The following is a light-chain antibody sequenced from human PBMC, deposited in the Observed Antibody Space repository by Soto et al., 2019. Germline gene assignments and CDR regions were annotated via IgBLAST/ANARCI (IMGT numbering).Light chain of an antibody. V-gene: IGKV3-15*01. Sequence: EIVMTQSPATLSVSPGERVTLSCRASQSVSSNLAWYQQKPGQAPRLLIYGASTRATGIPARFSGSGSGTEFTLTISSLQSEDFAVYYCQQYNNWPPTYTFGQGTKVDIK. CDR3: QQYNNWPPTYT. CDR2: GAS. J-gene: IGKJ2*01. CDR1: QSVSSN.